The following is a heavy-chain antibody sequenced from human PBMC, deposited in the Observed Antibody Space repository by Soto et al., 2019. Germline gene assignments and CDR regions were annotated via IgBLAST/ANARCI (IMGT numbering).Heavy chain of an antibody. J-gene: IGHJ4*02. CDR1: GFTFSSYA. CDR3: AKVVSNWPSIAARRGYYFDY. CDR2: ISGSGGST. V-gene: IGHV3-23*01. Sequence: QPGGSLRLSCAASGFTFSSYAMSWVRQAPGKGLEWVSAISGSGGSTYYADSVKGRFTISRDNSKNTLYLQMNSLRAEDTAVYYCAKVVSNWPSIAARRGYYFDYWGQGTLVTVSS. D-gene: IGHD6-6*01.